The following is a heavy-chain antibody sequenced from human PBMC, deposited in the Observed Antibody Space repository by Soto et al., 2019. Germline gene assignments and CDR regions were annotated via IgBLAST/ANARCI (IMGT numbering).Heavy chain of an antibody. CDR3: ARGEVVALGY. CDR1: GGSISSGGYS. Sequence: PSETLSLTXAVSGGSISSGGYSWSWIRQPPGKGLEWIGYIYHSGSTYYNPSLKSRVTILVDRSKNQFSLKLSSVTAADTAVYYCARGEVVALGYWGQGTLVTVSS. CDR2: IYHSGST. J-gene: IGHJ4*02. V-gene: IGHV4-30-2*01. D-gene: IGHD2-15*01.